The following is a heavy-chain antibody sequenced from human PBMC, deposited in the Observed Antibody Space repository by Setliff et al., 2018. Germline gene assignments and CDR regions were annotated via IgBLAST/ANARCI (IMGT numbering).Heavy chain of an antibody. J-gene: IGHJ3*02. Sequence: SETLSLTCGVSGHSISSTGHYWGWIRQPPGKELEWIGSVNLRGRTYYNPSLKSRVTISTDTSKNQFSLNLSSLTVADTAFYYCARDVADGYGVDAYAGGGFDIWGQGTMVTVS. CDR1: GHSISSTGHY. CDR3: ARDVADGYGVDAYAGGGFDI. CDR2: VNLRGRT. D-gene: IGHD4-17*01. V-gene: IGHV4-38-2*02.